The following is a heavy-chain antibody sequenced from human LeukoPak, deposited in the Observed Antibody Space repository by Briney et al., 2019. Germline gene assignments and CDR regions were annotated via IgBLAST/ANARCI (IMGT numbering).Heavy chain of an antibody. V-gene: IGHV3-48*02. Sequence: GGSLRLSCAASGFTFSSYSMNWVRQAPGKGLEWVSYISSSSSTIYYADSVKGRFTISRDNAKNSLYLQVNSLRDEDTAVYYCARGYFVVVPATMHFDYWAREPWSPSPQ. D-gene: IGHD2-2*01. CDR3: ARGYFVVVPATMHFDY. J-gene: IGHJ4*02. CDR2: ISSSSSTI. CDR1: GFTFSSYS.